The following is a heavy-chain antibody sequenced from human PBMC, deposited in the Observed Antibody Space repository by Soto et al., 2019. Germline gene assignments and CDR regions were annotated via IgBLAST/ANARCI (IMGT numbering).Heavy chain of an antibody. V-gene: IGHV1-46*03. CDR3: ARVSTYYYDSSGSPDAFDI. J-gene: IGHJ3*02. D-gene: IGHD3-22*01. CDR1: GSTFTSYY. CDR2: INPSGGST. Sequence: ASVKVSCKASGSTFTSYYMHGVRQAPGQGLEWMGIINPSGGSTSYAQKFQGRVTMTRDTSTSTVYMELSSLRFEDTAVYYCARVSTYYYDSSGSPDAFDIWGQGTMVTVSS.